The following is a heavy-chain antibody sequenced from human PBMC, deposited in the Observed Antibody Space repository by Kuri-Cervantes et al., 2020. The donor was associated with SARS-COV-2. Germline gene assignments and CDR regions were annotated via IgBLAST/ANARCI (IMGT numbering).Heavy chain of an antibody. CDR2: ISSSSDYT. CDR1: TLTFSDYA. J-gene: IGHJ4*02. Sequence: GESLKISCTASTLTFSDYAMSWVRQAPGKGLEWVSTISSSSDYTYYAESVDYAESVEGRFTISRDISKKTLYLQMHRLRAEDTAVYYCAKRFVVPTNGADYFDYWGQGTLVTVSS. V-gene: IGHV3-23*01. CDR3: AKRFVVPTNGADYFDY. D-gene: IGHD2-8*01.